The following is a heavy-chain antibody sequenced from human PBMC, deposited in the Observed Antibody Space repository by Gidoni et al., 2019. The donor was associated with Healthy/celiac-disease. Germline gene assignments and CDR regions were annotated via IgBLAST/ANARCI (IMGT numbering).Heavy chain of an antibody. J-gene: IGHJ4*02. CDR2: INHSGST. CDR3: ARENSGSYYGRLFY. CDR1: GGSFSGYY. V-gene: IGHV4-34*01. D-gene: IGHD1-26*01. Sequence: QVQLQQWGAGLLKPSETLSLTCAVYGGSFSGYYWSWIRQPPGKGLEWIGEINHSGSTNYNPSLKSRVTISVDTSKNQFSLKLSSVTAADTAVYYCARENSGSYYGRLFYWGQGTLVTVSS.